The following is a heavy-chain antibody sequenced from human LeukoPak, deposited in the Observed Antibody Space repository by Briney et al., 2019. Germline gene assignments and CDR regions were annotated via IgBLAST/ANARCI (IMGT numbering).Heavy chain of an antibody. V-gene: IGHV3-48*01. CDR2: ISNGGSTI. J-gene: IGHJ4*02. CDR3: ARLTHYYDSSGHYYVGYSDY. CDR1: GFTFSSYS. Sequence: GGSLRLSCAASGFTFSSYSMNWVRQAPGKGLEWASYISNGGSTIYYADSVKGRFTISRDNAKNSLYLQMDSLRAEDTAVYYCARLTHYYDSSGHYYVGYSDYWGQGTLVTVSS. D-gene: IGHD3-22*01.